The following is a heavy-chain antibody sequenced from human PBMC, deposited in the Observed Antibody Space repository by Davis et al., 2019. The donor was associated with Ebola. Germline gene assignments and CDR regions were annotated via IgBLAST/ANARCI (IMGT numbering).Heavy chain of an antibody. V-gene: IGHV3-7*01. CDR3: VRDGKTFDSRGAYEVPFDH. J-gene: IGHJ4*02. Sequence: GESLKISCAASGFTFSDYYMSWIRQAPGKGLEWVASMRQDGGDIYYVDYVKGRFTISRDNAKNSLYLQMNSLRAEDTAVYYCVRDGKTFDSRGAYEVPFDHWGQGTLVTVSS. CDR1: GFTFSDYY. D-gene: IGHD3-22*01. CDR2: MRQDGGDI.